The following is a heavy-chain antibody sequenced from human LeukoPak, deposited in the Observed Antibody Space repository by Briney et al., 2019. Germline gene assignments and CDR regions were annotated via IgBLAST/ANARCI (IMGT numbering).Heavy chain of an antibody. J-gene: IGHJ4*02. V-gene: IGHV3-23*01. CDR1: GFDFPSYT. Sequence: GGSLRLSCVASGFDFPSYTMSWFRQAPGRGLEWVSTLTFIGSNTYYADSVRGRFAISRDNSANTLFLHMNGLRAEDTAVYYCAGGPGSNMKTLAFWGQGTLVTVSS. CDR3: AGGPGSNMKTLAF. CDR2: LTFIGSNT. D-gene: IGHD3-10*01.